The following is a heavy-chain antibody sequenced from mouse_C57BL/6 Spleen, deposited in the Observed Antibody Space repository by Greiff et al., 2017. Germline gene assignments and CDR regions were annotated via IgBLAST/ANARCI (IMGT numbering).Heavy chain of an antibody. CDR3: TKAYYGNWGYAMDY. D-gene: IGHD2-10*01. CDR1: GYTFTDYE. V-gene: IGHV1-15*01. CDR2: IDPETGGT. Sequence: VQLQQSGAELVRPWASVTLSCKASGYTFTDYEMHWVKQTPVHGLEWIGAIDPETGGTAYNQKFKGKAILTADKSSSTAYMELRSLTSEDSAVYYCTKAYYGNWGYAMDYWGQGTSVTVSS. J-gene: IGHJ4*01.